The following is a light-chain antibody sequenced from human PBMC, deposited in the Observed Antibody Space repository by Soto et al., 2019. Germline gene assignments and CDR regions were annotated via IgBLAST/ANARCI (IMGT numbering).Light chain of an antibody. Sequence: EIVMTQSPATLSVSPGERVTLSCRASESLRTNLAWYQQKPGQAPRLLIYGASTRATGVPARFSGSGSATDFTLTISSLQSEDSAVYYCQSYNDWPFSFGQGTKLQIK. CDR3: QSYNDWPFS. J-gene: IGKJ2*01. CDR1: ESLRTN. V-gene: IGKV3-15*01. CDR2: GAS.